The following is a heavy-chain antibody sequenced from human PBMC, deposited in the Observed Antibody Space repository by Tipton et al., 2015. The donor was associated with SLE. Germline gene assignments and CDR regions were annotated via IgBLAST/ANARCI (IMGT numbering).Heavy chain of an antibody. CDR3: AREVGGGSGSSYYYYYGMDV. CDR1: GFTFSSYG. CDR2: ISGSGDTA. Sequence: GSLRLSCAASGFTFSSYGMHWVRQAPGKGLEWVSAISGSGDTAYYADSVKGRFTFSRDNSKNTLSLQMNSLRAEDTAVYFCAREVGGGSGSSYYYYYGMDVWGQGTTVTVSS. J-gene: IGHJ6*02. D-gene: IGHD3-10*01. V-gene: IGHV3-23*01.